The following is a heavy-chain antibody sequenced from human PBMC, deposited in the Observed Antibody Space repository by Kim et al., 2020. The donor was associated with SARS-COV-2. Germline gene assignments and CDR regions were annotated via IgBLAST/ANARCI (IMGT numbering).Heavy chain of an antibody. D-gene: IGHD4-4*01. V-gene: IGHV4-59*13. CDR1: GGSISSYY. J-gene: IGHJ4*02. Sequence: SETLSLTCTVSGGSISSYYWSWIRQPPGKGLEWIGYIYYSGSTNYNPPLKSRVTISVDTSKNQFSLKLSSVTAADTAVYYCARGLPDSDYPLDYWGQGTLVTVSS. CDR3: ARGLPDSDYPLDY. CDR2: IYYSGST.